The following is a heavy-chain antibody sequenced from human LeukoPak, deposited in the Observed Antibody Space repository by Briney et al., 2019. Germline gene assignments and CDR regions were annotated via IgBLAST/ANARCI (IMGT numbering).Heavy chain of an antibody. CDR1: GFAFSVYA. Sequence: GSLRLSCAASGFAFSVYAMSWVRQAPGKGLEWIGSIYYSGSTYYNPSLKSRVTISVDTSKNQFSLKLSSVTAADTAVYYCASVGNFDYWGQGTLVTVSS. D-gene: IGHD1-26*01. J-gene: IGHJ4*02. CDR2: IYYSGST. CDR3: ASVGNFDY. V-gene: IGHV4-38-2*01.